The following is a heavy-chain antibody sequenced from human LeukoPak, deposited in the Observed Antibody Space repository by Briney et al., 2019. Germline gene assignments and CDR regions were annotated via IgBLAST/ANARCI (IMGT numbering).Heavy chain of an antibody. D-gene: IGHD6-19*01. V-gene: IGHV3-30*04. CDR3: ASDSGYFDY. CDR2: ISYDGSNK. Sequence: PGGSLRLSCAASGFTFSSYATHWVRQAPGKGLEWVAVISYDGSNKYYADSVKGRFTISRDNSKNTLYLQMNSLRAEDTAVYYCASDSGYFDYWGQGTLVTVSS. CDR1: GFTFSSYA. J-gene: IGHJ4*02.